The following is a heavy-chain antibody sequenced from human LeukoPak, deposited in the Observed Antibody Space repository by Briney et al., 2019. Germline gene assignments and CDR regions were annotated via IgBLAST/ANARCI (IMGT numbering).Heavy chain of an antibody. CDR3: ARGYYDFWSGLRSRWFDH. CDR1: GGSISSYY. Sequence: SETLSLTCTVSGGSISSYYWSWIRQPPGKGLEWIGEINHSGSTNYNPSLKSRVTISVDTSKNQFSLKLSSVTAADTAVYYCARGYYDFWSGLRSRWFDHWGQGTLVTVSS. V-gene: IGHV4-34*01. CDR2: INHSGST. J-gene: IGHJ5*02. D-gene: IGHD3-3*01.